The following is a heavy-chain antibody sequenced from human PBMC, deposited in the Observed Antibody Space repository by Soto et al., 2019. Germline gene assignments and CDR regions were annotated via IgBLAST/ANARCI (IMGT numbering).Heavy chain of an antibody. CDR2: IWYDGSNK. CDR1: GCTCSSHG. CDR3: ARDTSVVPAAPPVRWFHP. D-gene: IGHD2-2*01. V-gene: IGHV3-33*01. Sequence: AWGLLRLSCAAVGCTCSSHGGHWVLQDTGKGLEWVAVIWYDGSNKYYADSVKGRFTISRDNSKNTLYLQMNSLRAEDTAVYYCARDTSVVPAAPPVRWFHPWGQAPLVTASS. J-gene: IGHJ5*02.